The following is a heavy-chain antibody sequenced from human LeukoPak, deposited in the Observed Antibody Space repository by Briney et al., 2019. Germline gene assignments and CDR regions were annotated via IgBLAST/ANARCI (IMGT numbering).Heavy chain of an antibody. Sequence: PGRSLRLSCAASGFTFDDYAMHWVRQAPGKGLEWVSGISWNSGSIGYADSVKGRFTISRDNAKNSLYLQMNSLRAEDTALYYCAKDSWVAPSEWEGFFDYWGQGTLVTVSS. CDR3: AKDSWVAPSEWEGFFDY. CDR2: ISWNSGSI. J-gene: IGHJ4*02. D-gene: IGHD1-26*01. V-gene: IGHV3-9*01. CDR1: GFTFDDYA.